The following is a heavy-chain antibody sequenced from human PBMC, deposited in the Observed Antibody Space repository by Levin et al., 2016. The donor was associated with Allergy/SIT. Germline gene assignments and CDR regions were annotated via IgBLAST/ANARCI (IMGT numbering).Heavy chain of an antibody. CDR3: ARRDYYDSSGYYPYY. D-gene: IGHD3-22*01. Sequence: WIRQPPGKGLEWIGSIYYSGSTYYNPSLKSRVTISVDTSKNQFSLKLSSVTAADTAVYYCARRDYYDSSGYYPYYWGQGTLVTVSS. CDR2: IYYSGST. V-gene: IGHV4-39*01. J-gene: IGHJ4*02.